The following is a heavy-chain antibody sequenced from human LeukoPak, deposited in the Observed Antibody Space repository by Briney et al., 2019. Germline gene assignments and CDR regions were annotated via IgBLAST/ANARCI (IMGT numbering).Heavy chain of an antibody. CDR2: VNHSGST. CDR3: ARLHYDSSGYYYYYYFDY. J-gene: IGHJ4*02. CDR1: GGSFSGYY. V-gene: IGHV4-34*01. D-gene: IGHD3-22*01. Sequence: SETLSLTCAVYGGSFSGYYWSWIRQPPGKDLEWIGEVNHSGSTNYNPSLKSRVTISVDTSKNRFSLRLSSVTAADTAVYYCARLHYDSSGYYYYYYFDYWGQGTLVTVSS.